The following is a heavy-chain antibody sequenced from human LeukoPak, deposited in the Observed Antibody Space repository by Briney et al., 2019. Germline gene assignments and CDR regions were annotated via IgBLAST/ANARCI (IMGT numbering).Heavy chain of an antibody. V-gene: IGHV4-61*01. D-gene: IGHD1-1*01. J-gene: IGHJ4*02. CDR2: IYYSGST. Sequence: SETLSLTCTVSGGSVSSGSYYWSWIWQPPGKGLEWIGYIYYSGSTNYNPSLKSRVTISVDTSKNQFSLKLSSVTAADTAVYYCASSGTTQLFDYWGQGTLVTVSS. CDR1: GGSVSSGSYY. CDR3: ASSGTTQLFDY.